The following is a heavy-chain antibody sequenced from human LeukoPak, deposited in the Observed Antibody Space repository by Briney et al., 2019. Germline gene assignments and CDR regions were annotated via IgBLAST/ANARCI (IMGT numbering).Heavy chain of an antibody. J-gene: IGHJ4*02. CDR2: IYYSGST. CDR1: GFTFSDEY. Sequence: EPGGSLTLSCAASGFTFSDEYMSCTRQPPGKGREWVGYIYYSGSTNYNPSLKSRLPISVDTPKTHFSRKLTSVPPADTAVYYWARTGDYVFDYWGQGTLVTVS. D-gene: IGHD4-17*01. V-gene: IGHV4-59*12. CDR3: ARTGDYVFDY.